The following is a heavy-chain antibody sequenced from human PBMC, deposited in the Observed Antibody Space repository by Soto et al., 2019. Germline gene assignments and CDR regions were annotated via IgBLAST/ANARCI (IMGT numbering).Heavy chain of an antibody. CDR3: GKLRRVGATHPYQYVLEV. V-gene: IGHV3-23*01. CDR1: GFTFSKYA. Sequence: PGGSLRLSCAASGFTFSKYALSWVRQAPAQGLQWVSGISGSANITNYADSVKCRFTICRDNSRNTLYLQIDSLRAEDTAVWVFGKLRRVGATHPYQYVLEVCRRATTETV. J-gene: IGHJ6*01. CDR2: ISGSANIT. D-gene: IGHD1-26*01.